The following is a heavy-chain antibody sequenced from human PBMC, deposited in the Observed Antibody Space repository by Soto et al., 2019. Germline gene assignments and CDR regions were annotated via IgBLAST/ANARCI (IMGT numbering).Heavy chain of an antibody. CDR1: GYTFTSYA. V-gene: IGHV1-3*05. CDR2: INAGNGNT. Sequence: QVQLVQSGAEEKKPGASVKVSCKASGYTFTSYAMHWVRQAPGQRLEWMGWINAGNGNTKYSQKFQGRVTITRDASASTAYMELSSLRSEDTAVYYCASGDIVLMVYASYDMDVWGQGTPVTVSS. CDR3: ASGDIVLMVYASYDMDV. J-gene: IGHJ6*02. D-gene: IGHD2-8*01.